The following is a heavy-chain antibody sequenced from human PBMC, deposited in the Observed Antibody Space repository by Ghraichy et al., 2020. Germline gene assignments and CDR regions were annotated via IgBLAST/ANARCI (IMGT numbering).Heavy chain of an antibody. CDR1: GGSISSYY. CDR3: ARHPYYGMDV. V-gene: IGHV4-59*08. Sequence: TLSLTCTVSGGSISSYYWSWIRQPPGKGLEWIGYIYYSGTTNYNPSLKSRVTISLDTSKNQFSLNLSSVTAADTAVYYCARHPYYGMDVWGQGTTVTVSS. J-gene: IGHJ6*02. CDR2: IYYSGTT.